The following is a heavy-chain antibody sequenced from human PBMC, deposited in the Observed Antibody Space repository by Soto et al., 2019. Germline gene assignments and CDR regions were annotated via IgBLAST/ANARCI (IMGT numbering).Heavy chain of an antibody. Sequence: PGGSLRLSCTGSGFTFGNYGFHWVRQAPGKGLEWIGVVSYDGDHKFYADSVRGQFTISRDNSNKVVCLQMSNLTRGDTAVYFCAKAGTTGYCADGVCSDRIDYWGPGTLVTVSS. V-gene: IGHV3-30*18. D-gene: IGHD2-8*01. J-gene: IGHJ4*02. CDR2: VSYDGDHK. CDR3: AKAGTTGYCADGVCSDRIDY. CDR1: GFTFGNYG.